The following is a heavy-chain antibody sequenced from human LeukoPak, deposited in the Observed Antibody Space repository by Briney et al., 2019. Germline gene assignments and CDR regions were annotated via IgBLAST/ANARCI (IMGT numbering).Heavy chain of an antibody. CDR3: ARNPPYCTSTSCYNDY. CDR1: GYTFTIYY. V-gene: IGHV1-2*02. D-gene: IGHD2-2*02. CDR2: INPNSGAT. Sequence: ASVKVSCKASGYTFTIYYMHWVRQAPGQGLEWMGWINPNSGATSYAQRFQGRVTMTRDTSISTAYMELSGLTSDDTAVYYCARNPPYCTSTSCYNDYWGPGTLVTVSS. J-gene: IGHJ4*02.